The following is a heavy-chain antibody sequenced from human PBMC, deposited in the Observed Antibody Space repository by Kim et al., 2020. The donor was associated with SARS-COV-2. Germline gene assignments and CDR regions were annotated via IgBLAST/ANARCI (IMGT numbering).Heavy chain of an antibody. CDR2: ISSSGSTI. Sequence: GGSLRLSCAASGFTFSSYEMNWVRQAPGKGLEWVSYISSSGSTIYYADSVKGRFTISRDNAKNSLYLQMNSLRAEDTAVYYCARDCLFAGGIGYWGQGTLVTVSS. D-gene: IGHD3-10*02. CDR1: GFTFSSYE. J-gene: IGHJ4*02. V-gene: IGHV3-48*03. CDR3: ARDCLFAGGIGY.